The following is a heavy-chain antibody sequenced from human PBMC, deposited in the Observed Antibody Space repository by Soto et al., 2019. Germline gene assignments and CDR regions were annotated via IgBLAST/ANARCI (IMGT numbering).Heavy chain of an antibody. CDR3: ARSQGEWLLLRDGLVDY. J-gene: IGHJ4*02. V-gene: IGHV1-18*01. CDR1: GYTFTSYG. D-gene: IGHD3-22*01. Sequence: GASVKVSCKASGYTFTSYGISWVRQAPGQGLEWMGWISAYNGNTNYAQKLQGRVTMTTDTSTSTAYMELRSLRSDDTAVYYCARSQGEWLLLRDGLVDYWGQGTLVTVSS. CDR2: ISAYNGNT.